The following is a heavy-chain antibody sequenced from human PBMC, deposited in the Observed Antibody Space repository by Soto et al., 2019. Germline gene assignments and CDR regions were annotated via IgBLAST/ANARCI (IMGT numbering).Heavy chain of an antibody. CDR2: VNHGPTT. Sequence: SETLSLTCTVSGDSISSSGYFWAWIRQSPGKGLEWIGEVNHGPTTNYNPSLKSRVTISVDTSKNQFSLKLSSVTAADTAVYYCARDGVGSGSYYSGYWGQGTLVTVSS. D-gene: IGHD3-10*01. CDR3: ARDGVGSGSYYSGY. V-gene: IGHV4-39*07. CDR1: GDSISSSGYF. J-gene: IGHJ4*02.